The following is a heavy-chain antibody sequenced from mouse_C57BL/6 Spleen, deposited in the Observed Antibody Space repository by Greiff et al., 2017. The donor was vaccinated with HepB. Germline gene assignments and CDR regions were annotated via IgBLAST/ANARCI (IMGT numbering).Heavy chain of an antibody. V-gene: IGHV6-3*01. Sequence: EVKLMESGGGLVQPGGSMILSCVASGFTFSNYWMNWVRQSPEKGLEWVAQIRLKSDNYATLYAASVKGRFTISRDDSKTSVYLQMNNLRAEDTGIYYCTDPSWFAYWGQGTLVTVSA. CDR1: GFTFSNYW. CDR2: IRLKSDNYAT. CDR3: TDPSWFAY. J-gene: IGHJ3*01.